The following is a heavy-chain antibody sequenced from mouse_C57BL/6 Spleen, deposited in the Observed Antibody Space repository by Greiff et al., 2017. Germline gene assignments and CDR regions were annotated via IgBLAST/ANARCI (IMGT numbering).Heavy chain of an antibody. D-gene: IGHD1-1*01. V-gene: IGHV1-64*01. Sequence: QVQLQQPGAELVKPGASVKLSCKASGYTFTSYWMHWVKQRPGQGLEWIGMIHPNSGSTNYNEKFKSKATLTVDKSSSTAYMQLSSLTSEDSAVYYCARFYYGRSYGAYWGQGTLVTVSA. CDR2: IHPNSGST. CDR1: GYTFTSYW. CDR3: ARFYYGRSYGAY. J-gene: IGHJ3*01.